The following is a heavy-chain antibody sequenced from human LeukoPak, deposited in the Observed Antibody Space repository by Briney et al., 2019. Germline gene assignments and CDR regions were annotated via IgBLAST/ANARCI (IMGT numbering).Heavy chain of an antibody. CDR1: GFTFSSYS. J-gene: IGHJ6*03. CDR3: ARESYGQTLGYYYYYMDV. CDR2: ISSSSSTI. Sequence: GSLRLSCAASGFTFSSYSMNWVRQAPGMGLEWVSYISSSSSTIYYADSVKGRFTISTDNAKNSLYLQMNSLRAEDTAVYYCARESYGQTLGYYYYYMDVWGKGTTVTVSS. V-gene: IGHV3-48*01. D-gene: IGHD5-18*01.